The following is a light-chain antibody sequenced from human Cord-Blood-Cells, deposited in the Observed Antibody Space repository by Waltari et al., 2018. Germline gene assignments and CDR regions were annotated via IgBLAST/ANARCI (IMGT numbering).Light chain of an antibody. V-gene: IGKV3-11*01. Sequence: EIVLTQSPATLSLSPGERATLSCRASQGVSSYLAWYQQKPGQAPRLLIYDASNRATGMPARLSGSGSGTDFTLTISSLEPEDVAVYYCQQRSNWPSLTFGGGTKVEIK. CDR3: QQRSNWPSLT. CDR2: DAS. CDR1: QGVSSY. J-gene: IGKJ4*01.